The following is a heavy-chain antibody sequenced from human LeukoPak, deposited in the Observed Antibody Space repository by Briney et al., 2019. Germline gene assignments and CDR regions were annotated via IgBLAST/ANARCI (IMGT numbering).Heavy chain of an antibody. V-gene: IGHV3-48*03. CDR3: ARVRYGDYG. Sequence: GGSLRLSCAASGFTFSSYEINWVRQAPGKGLEWVSYISASGSTKYYADSVKGRFTISRDNAKNSLYLQMNSLRAEDTAVYYCARVRYGDYGWGQGTLVTVSS. CDR2: ISASGSTK. CDR1: GFTFSSYE. J-gene: IGHJ4*02. D-gene: IGHD4-17*01.